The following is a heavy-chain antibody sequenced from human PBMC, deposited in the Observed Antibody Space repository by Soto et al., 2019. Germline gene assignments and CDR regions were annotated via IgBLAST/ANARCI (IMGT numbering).Heavy chain of an antibody. CDR1: GGSISSGGYY. J-gene: IGHJ4*02. CDR2: IYYSGST. Sequence: SETLSLTCTVSGGSISSGGYYWRWIRQHPGKGLEWIGYIYYSGSTYYNPSLKSRVTISVDKSKNQFSLKLSSVTAADTAVYYCARVTVYCSGGSCPSALYYFDYWGQGTRVTVSS. V-gene: IGHV4-31*03. D-gene: IGHD2-15*01. CDR3: ARVTVYCSGGSCPSALYYFDY.